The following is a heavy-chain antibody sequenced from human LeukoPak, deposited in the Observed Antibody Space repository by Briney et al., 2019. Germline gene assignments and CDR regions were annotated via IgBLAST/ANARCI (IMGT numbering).Heavy chain of an antibody. CDR1: GGTFSSYA. CDR2: IIPIFGTA. D-gene: IGHD3-10*01. Sequence: GSSVKVSCKASGGTFSSYAISWVRQAPGQGLEWMGGIIPIFGTANYAQKFQGRVTITADESTSTAYMELSSLRSEDTAVYYCARDYYGSGSPNGFDYWGQGTLVTVSS. CDR3: ARDYYGSGSPNGFDY. V-gene: IGHV1-69*01. J-gene: IGHJ4*02.